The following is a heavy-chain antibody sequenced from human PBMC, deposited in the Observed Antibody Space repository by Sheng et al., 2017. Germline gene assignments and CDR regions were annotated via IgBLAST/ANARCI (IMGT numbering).Heavy chain of an antibody. V-gene: IGHV4-34*01. Sequence: QVQLQQWGAGLLKPSETLSLTCAVYGGSFSGYYWSWIRQPPGKGLEWIGEINHSGSTNYNPSLKSRVTISVDTSKNQFSLKLSSVTAADTAVYYCARGSGYSSGWYRIFNWFDPWGQGTLVTVSS. CDR3: ARGSGYSSGWYRIFNWFDP. CDR2: INHSGST. D-gene: IGHD6-19*01. J-gene: IGHJ5*02. CDR1: GGSFSGYY.